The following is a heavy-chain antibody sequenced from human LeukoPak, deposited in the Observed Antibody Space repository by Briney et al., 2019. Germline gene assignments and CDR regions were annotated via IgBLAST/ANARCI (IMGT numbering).Heavy chain of an antibody. Sequence: GASVKVSCKASGGTFSSYAISWVRQAPGQGLEWMGGIIPIFGTANYAQKFQGRVTITTDESTSTAYMELSSLGSEDTAVYYCARGPPRGKYYYMDVWGKGTTVTVSS. CDR1: GGTFSSYA. J-gene: IGHJ6*03. D-gene: IGHD1-1*01. V-gene: IGHV1-69*05. CDR2: IIPIFGTA. CDR3: ARGPPRGKYYYMDV.